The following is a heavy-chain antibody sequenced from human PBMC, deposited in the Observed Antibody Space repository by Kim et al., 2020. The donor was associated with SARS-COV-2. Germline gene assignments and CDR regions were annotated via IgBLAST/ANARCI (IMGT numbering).Heavy chain of an antibody. CDR3: AKDISVRDQLLDGMDG. CDR2: ISYDGSNK. J-gene: IGHJ6*01. Sequence: GGSLRLSCAASGFTFSSYGMHWVRQAPGKGLEWVAVISYDGSNKYYADSVKGRFTISRDNSKNTLYLQMNSLRAEDTAVYYCAKDISVRDQLLDGMDGWG. CDR1: GFTFSSYG. D-gene: IGHD2-2*01. V-gene: IGHV3-30*18.